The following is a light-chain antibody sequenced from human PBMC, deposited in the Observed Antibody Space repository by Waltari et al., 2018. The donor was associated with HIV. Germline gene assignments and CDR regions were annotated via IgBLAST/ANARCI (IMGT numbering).Light chain of an antibody. CDR2: LTS. Sequence: DIVMTQSPPALVVTPGETASITCRSSRSLLETNGFHFLQWYVQKSGQSPQLLMYLTSRRASGVPDRFSGSGSGTDFTLRISMVEAEDVGVYYCMQALQRPLTFGGGTKVEI. V-gene: IGKV2-28*01. J-gene: IGKJ4*01. CDR1: RSLLETNGFHF. CDR3: MQALQRPLT.